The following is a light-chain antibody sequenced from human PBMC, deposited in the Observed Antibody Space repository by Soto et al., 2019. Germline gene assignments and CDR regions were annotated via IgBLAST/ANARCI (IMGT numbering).Light chain of an antibody. V-gene: IGLV2-11*01. CDR2: DVT. Sequence: QSVLTQPRSVSGSPGQSVTISCTGSSSDVGGYNYVSWYQQYPGEVPKLLIYDVTKRPSGLPDRFSDSKSGNTASLIISGLQAEDEADYYCCSYAGSSTYVFGSGTKVTV. J-gene: IGLJ1*01. CDR1: SSDVGGYNY. CDR3: CSYAGSSTYV.